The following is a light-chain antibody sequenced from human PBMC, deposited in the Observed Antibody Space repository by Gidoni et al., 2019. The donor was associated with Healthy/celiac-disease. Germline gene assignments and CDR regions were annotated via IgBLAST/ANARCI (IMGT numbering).Light chain of an antibody. V-gene: IGKV1-39*01. CDR2: AAS. J-gene: IGKJ5*01. Sequence: DIKMTQSPSSLSASVGDRVTITCRAMQSISSYLNWYHQKPGKAPKLLSYAASSLQSGVPSRFSGSGSGTDFTLTIISLQPEDFATYYCQQSYSTPQITFGQVTRLEIK. CDR3: QQSYSTPQIT. CDR1: QSISSY.